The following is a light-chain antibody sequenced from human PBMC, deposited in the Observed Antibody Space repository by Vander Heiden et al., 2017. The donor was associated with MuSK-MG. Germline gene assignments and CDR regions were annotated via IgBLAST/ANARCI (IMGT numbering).Light chain of an antibody. CDR2: DVS. CDR1: SSDVGGYNY. CDR3: SSYTSSSTWV. J-gene: IGLJ3*02. V-gene: IGLV2-14*01. Sequence: SALTQPAPVSGSPAPSITISCTGPSSDVGGYNYVCCYLLTPGNPHILMIYDVSKRPAGVANRFSASKAGNTSSLTISGLEEEDDADYYCSSYTSSSTWVFGGGTKLTVL.